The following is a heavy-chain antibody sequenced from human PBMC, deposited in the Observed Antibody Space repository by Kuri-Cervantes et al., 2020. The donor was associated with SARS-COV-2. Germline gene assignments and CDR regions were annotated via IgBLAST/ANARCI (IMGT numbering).Heavy chain of an antibody. J-gene: IGHJ4*02. CDR3: AKDGVGAHDF. CDR2: ISYDGKNK. V-gene: IGHV3-30*18. CDR1: GFNFSGTD. Sequence: GGSLRLSCAASGFNFSGTDMHWVRQAAGKGLEWVAFISYDGKNKNCIASGKGRFTISRDNSQNTLSLQLKSLRSEDAAMYYCAKDGVGAHDFWGQGTLVTVSS. D-gene: IGHD4/OR15-4a*01.